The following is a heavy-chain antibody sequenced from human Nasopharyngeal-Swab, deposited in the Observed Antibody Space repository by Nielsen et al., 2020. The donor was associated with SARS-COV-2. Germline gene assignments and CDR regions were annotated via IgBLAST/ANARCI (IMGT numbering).Heavy chain of an antibody. J-gene: IGHJ6*03. CDR3: ARGSAQYSGYDIGHYYYYYMDV. D-gene: IGHD5-12*01. CDR2: IYHSGST. Sequence: WIRQPPGKGLEWIGYIYHSGSTYYNPSLKSRVTISVDRSKNQFSLKLSSVTAADTAVYYCARGSAQYSGYDIGHYYYYYMDVWGKGTTVTVSS. V-gene: IGHV4-30-2*01.